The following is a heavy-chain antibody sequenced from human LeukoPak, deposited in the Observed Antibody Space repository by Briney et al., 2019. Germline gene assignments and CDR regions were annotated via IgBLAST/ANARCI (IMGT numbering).Heavy chain of an antibody. D-gene: IGHD4/OR15-4a*01. CDR2: IYSGGST. V-gene: IGHV3-53*01. Sequence: GGSLRLSCAASGFTVSSNYMSWVRQAPGKGLEWVSVIYSGGSTYYADSVKGRFTISRDNSKNTLYLQINSLRAEDTAVYYCARGPPNVSYYYYYYMDVWGKGTTVTVSS. CDR1: GFTVSSNY. CDR3: ARGPPNVSYYYYYYMDV. J-gene: IGHJ6*03.